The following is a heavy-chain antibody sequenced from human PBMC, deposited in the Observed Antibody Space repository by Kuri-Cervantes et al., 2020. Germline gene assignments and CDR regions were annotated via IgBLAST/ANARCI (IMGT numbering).Heavy chain of an antibody. Sequence: GSLRLSCAVYGGSFSGYYWSWIRQPPGKGLEWIGEINHSGSTNYNPSLKSRVTISVDTSKNQFSLKLSSVTAADTAMYYCVRGPYDNNWSGHYWGQGTLVTVSS. V-gene: IGHV4-34*01. CDR1: GGSFSGYY. CDR2: INHSGST. CDR3: VRGPYDNNWSGHY. D-gene: IGHD1-20*01. J-gene: IGHJ4*02.